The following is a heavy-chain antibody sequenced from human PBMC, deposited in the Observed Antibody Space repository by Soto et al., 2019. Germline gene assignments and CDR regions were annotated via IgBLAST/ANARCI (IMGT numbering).Heavy chain of an antibody. CDR3: ARAHSSPGHYYYGMAV. V-gene: IGHV3-30-3*01. CDR2: ISYDGSNK. Sequence: GGSLRLSCAASGFTFSSYAMHWVRQAPGKGLEWVAVISYDGSNKYYADSVKGRFTISRDNSKNTLYLQMNSLRAEDTAVYYCARAHSSPGHYYYGMAVWGQGTTVTVSS. J-gene: IGHJ6*02. CDR1: GFTFSSYA. D-gene: IGHD3-10*01.